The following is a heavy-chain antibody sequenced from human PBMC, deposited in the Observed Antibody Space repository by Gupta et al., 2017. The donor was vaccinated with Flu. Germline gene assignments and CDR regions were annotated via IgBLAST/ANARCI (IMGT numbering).Heavy chain of an antibody. CDR2: VYRSGNT. D-gene: IGHD3-10*01. V-gene: IGHV4-61*02. CDR1: GDSISSGSSY. CDR3: ASVTVPHSGPYGLDV. J-gene: IGHJ6*02. Sequence: QVQLPESGPGLVTPSQTLSLTCTVSGDSISSGSSYWIWIRQPAGKGLEWIGRVYRSGNTNYNPSLRSRVIISLDTSKNQFSLKLTSVTAADTAVYFCASVTVPHSGPYGLDVWGQGTTVTVSS.